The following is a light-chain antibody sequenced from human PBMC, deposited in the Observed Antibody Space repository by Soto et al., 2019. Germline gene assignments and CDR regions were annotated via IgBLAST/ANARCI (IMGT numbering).Light chain of an antibody. CDR3: QSYYSIKLNVI. Sequence: NFMLTQPHSVSESPGKTVTISCTRSSGSIASNYVQWYQQRPCSAPTTVIYEDNQRPSGVPDRFSGSIDSSSNSASLTISGLKTEDEADYFCQSYYSIKLNVIFGGWTKLTVL. CDR2: EDN. J-gene: IGLJ2*01. CDR1: SGSIASNY. V-gene: IGLV6-57*04.